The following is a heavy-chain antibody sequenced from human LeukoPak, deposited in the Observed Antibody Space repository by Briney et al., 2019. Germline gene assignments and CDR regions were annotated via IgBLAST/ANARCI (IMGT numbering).Heavy chain of an antibody. CDR1: GGTFSSYA. CDR3: ARGDPTMVRGVATFDY. D-gene: IGHD3-10*01. CDR2: IIPIFGTA. Sequence: SVKVSCKASGGTFSSYAISWVRQAPGPGPEWMGGIIPIFGTANYAQKFQGRVTITADESTSTAYMELSSLRSEDTAVYYCARGDPTMVRGVATFDYWGQGTLVTVSS. J-gene: IGHJ4*02. V-gene: IGHV1-69*13.